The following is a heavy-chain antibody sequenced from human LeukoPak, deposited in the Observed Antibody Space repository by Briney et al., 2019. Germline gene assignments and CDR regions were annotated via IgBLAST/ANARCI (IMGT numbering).Heavy chain of an antibody. CDR3: AKDRYPYSSGWYYFDY. CDR2: IWYDGSNK. V-gene: IGHV3-30*02. CDR1: GFTFSSYG. Sequence: GGSLRLSCAASGFTFSSYGMHWVRQAPGKGLEWVAVIWYDGSNKYYADSVKGRFTISRDNSKNTLYLQMNSLRAEDTAVYYCAKDRYPYSSGWYYFDYWGQGTLVTVSS. J-gene: IGHJ4*02. D-gene: IGHD6-19*01.